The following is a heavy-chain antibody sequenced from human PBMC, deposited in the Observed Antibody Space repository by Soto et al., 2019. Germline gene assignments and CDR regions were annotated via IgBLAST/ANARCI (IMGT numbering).Heavy chain of an antibody. V-gene: IGHV3-30-3*01. CDR1: GFTFSSYA. CDR3: ARDTRGDTAMVEPNWFDP. J-gene: IGHJ5*02. Sequence: QVQLVESGGGVVQPGRSLRLSCAASGFTFSSYAMHWVRQSPGKGLERVAVISYDGSNKYYADSVKGRFTISRENSENTLYRQMSSLRAEDTAVYYCARDTRGDTAMVEPNWFDPWGQGTLVTVSS. CDR2: ISYDGSNK. D-gene: IGHD5-18*01.